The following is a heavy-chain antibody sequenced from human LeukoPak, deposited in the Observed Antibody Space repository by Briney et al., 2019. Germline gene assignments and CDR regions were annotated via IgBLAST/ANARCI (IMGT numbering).Heavy chain of an antibody. V-gene: IGHV3-30*02. J-gene: IGHJ3*01. Sequence: GGSLRLSCAASGFIFSNYGIHWVRQAPGKGLEWVAFIRDNGSTKYYVDSVKGRFTISRDNSKNTLYLQMNSLRVEDTAIYYCAKVGSNSWGIFDVWGQGTMVTVSS. CDR1: GFIFSNYG. D-gene: IGHD6-13*01. CDR2: IRDNGSTK. CDR3: AKVGSNSWGIFDV.